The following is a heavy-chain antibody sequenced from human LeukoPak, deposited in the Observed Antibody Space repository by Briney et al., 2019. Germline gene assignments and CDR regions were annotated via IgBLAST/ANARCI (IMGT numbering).Heavy chain of an antibody. J-gene: IGHJ4*02. CDR2: IRYDGSNK. CDR1: GFTFSSFG. V-gene: IGHV3-30*02. Sequence: GGSLRLSCAASGFTFSSFGMHWVRQAPGKGLEWVAFIRYDGSNKYYADSVKGRFTISRDNAKNTLYLQMNSLRAEDTAVYYCARAYYFDYWGQGTLVTVSS. CDR3: ARAYYFDY.